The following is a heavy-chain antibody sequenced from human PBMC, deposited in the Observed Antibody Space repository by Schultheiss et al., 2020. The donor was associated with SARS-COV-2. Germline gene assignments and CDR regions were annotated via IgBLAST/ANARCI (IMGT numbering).Heavy chain of an antibody. V-gene: IGHV3-21*05. D-gene: IGHD4-11*01. Sequence: GGSLRLSCAASGFTFSSYGMHWVRQAPGKGLEWVSYISSSSSYIYYADSVKGRFTISRDNSKNTLYLQMNSLRAEDTAVYYCAKDRRTPYTPIKFDYWGQGTLVTVSS. J-gene: IGHJ4*02. CDR2: ISSSSSYI. CDR3: AKDRRTPYTPIKFDY. CDR1: GFTFSSYG.